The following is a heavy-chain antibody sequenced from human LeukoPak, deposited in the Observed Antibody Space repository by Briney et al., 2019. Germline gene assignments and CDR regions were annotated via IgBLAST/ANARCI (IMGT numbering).Heavy chain of an antibody. CDR1: GFTFDEYA. CDR3: AKAYCSSIDGSCFDS. J-gene: IGHJ4*02. D-gene: IGHD2-2*01. CDR2: ISWRSHNI. Sequence: PGGSLRLSCVASGFTFDEYAMHWVRQVPGKSLEWVAGISWRSHNIHYADSVKGRFTISRDNARNSLYLQMNSLRPEETALYYCAKAYCSSIDGSCFDSWGQGTLVSVSS. V-gene: IGHV3-9*01.